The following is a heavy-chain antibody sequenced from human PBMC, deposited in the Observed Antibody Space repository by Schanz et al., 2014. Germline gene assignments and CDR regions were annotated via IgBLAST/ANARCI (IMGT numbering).Heavy chain of an antibody. CDR3: VSSGSYSSYAF. J-gene: IGHJ4*02. CDR1: GFTFSGFC. Sequence: EVQLAESGGGLVQPGGSLRLSCAASGFTFSGFCMTWVRQAPGKGLEWVANIKKDGSEKYYVDSVKGRFTISRDNAKNSLYLQMNSLRAEDTAVYHCVSSGSYSSYAFWGQGTLVTVSS. D-gene: IGHD3-10*01. V-gene: IGHV3-7*01. CDR2: IKKDGSEK.